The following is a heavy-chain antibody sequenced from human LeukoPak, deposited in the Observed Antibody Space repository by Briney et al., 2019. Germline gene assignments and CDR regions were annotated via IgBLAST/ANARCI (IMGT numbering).Heavy chain of an antibody. D-gene: IGHD3-10*01. J-gene: IGHJ3*02. Sequence: PSQTLSLTCTVSGGSISSGGYYWSWIRQHPGKGLEWIGYIYYSGSTYYNPSLKSRVTISVDTSKNQFSLKLSSVTAADTAVYYCTKRGYGSGSYYGRADTFDIWGHGTMVTVSS. CDR2: IYYSGST. CDR1: GGSISSGGYY. V-gene: IGHV4-31*03. CDR3: TKRGYGSGSYYGRADTFDI.